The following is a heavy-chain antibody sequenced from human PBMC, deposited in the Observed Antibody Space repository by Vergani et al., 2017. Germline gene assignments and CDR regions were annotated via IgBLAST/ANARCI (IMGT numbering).Heavy chain of an antibody. J-gene: IGHJ2*01. D-gene: IGHD6-6*01. CDR2: ISGSGGST. Sequence: QVQLVESGGGVVQPGRSLRLSCAASGFTFSSYGMHWVRQAPGKGLEWVSAISGSGGSTYYADSVKGRFTISRDNSKNTLYLQMNSLRAEDTAVYYCARENSIAALDAKSRGWYFDLWGRGTLVTVSS. CDR1: GFTFSSYG. CDR3: ARENSIAALDAKSRGWYFDL. V-gene: IGHV3-NL1*01.